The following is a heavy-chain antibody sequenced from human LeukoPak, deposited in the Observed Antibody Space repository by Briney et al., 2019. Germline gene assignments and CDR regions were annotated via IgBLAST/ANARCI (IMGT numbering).Heavy chain of an antibody. D-gene: IGHD5-24*01. CDR2: FYVGGAT. V-gene: IGHV3-53*01. CDR1: GFIVTNNY. J-gene: IGHJ4*02. Sequence: GGSLGLSCAVSGFIVTNNYMSWVRQAPGKGLEWVSVFYVGGATYYAGSVKGRFTISRDNSENTLYLQMKSLRAEDTAVYYCARGDGYNFFDYWGQGTLVTVSS. CDR3: ARGDGYNFFDY.